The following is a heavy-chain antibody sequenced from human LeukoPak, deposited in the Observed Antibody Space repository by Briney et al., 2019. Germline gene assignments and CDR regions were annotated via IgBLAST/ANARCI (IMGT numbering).Heavy chain of an antibody. V-gene: IGHV3-23*01. CDR3: AKDRSYGLDV. Sequence: PGGCLRLSCAASGFTLSIYAMSWVRQAPGEGPEWISALSANGVSTYYADSVKGRFTISRDNSTNTLCLQMNGRRVEDSALYYCAKDRSYGLDVWGHGTMVTVSS. CDR2: LSANGVST. CDR1: GFTLSIYA. J-gene: IGHJ6*02.